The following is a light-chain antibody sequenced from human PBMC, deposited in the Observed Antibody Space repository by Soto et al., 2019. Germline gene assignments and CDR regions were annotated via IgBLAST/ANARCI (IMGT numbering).Light chain of an antibody. CDR1: QSVGNNY. CDR3: HQYAYSPQT. Sequence: EIVLTQSPGTLSLSPGERATLSCRASQSVGNNYLAWYHQKPGQAPRLLIYNAAKRATDISDRFSGSGSGTDFTLTISRLEPEDFAVYYCHQYAYSPQTFGQGTRLEIK. J-gene: IGKJ5*01. CDR2: NAA. V-gene: IGKV3-20*01.